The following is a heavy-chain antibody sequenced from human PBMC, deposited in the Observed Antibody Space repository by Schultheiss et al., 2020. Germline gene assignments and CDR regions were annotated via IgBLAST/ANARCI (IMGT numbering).Heavy chain of an antibody. CDR3: AKVMQQLDYYGMDV. V-gene: IGHV3-11*06. J-gene: IGHJ6*02. D-gene: IGHD6-13*01. CDR2: ISSSSSYT. Sequence: GESLKISCAASGFTVSSNYMSWVRQAPGKGLEWVSYISSSSSYTNYADSVKGRFTISRDNAKNSLYLQMNSLRAEDTAVYYCAKVMQQLDYYGMDVWGQGTTVTVSS. CDR1: GFTVSSNY.